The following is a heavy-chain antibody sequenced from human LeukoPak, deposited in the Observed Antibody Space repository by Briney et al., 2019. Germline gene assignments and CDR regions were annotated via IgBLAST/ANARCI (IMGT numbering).Heavy chain of an antibody. CDR2: FCYSGST. Sequence: PSETLSLTCTVSGGSIISNTYCWGWIRQPPGKGLEWIGSFCYSGSTYSNPSLKSRVTISVDTSKYQFSLKLSSVTAADTAVYYCARVEMATIGNFDYWGQGTLVTVSS. J-gene: IGHJ4*02. D-gene: IGHD5-24*01. V-gene: IGHV4-39*01. CDR3: ARVEMATIGNFDY. CDR1: GGSIISNTYC.